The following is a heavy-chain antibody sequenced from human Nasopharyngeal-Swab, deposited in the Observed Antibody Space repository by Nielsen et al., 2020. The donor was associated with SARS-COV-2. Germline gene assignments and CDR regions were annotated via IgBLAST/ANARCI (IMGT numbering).Heavy chain of an antibody. J-gene: IGHJ6*03. CDR2: ISSSSSYI. Sequence: WIRERPGQGLERVSSISSSSSYINYADSVKGRFTISRDNAKNSLYLQMNSLRAEDTAVYYCARDNHCSSTSCYLWFSAYYYYMDVWGKGTTVTVSS. D-gene: IGHD2-2*01. CDR3: ARDNHCSSTSCYLWFSAYYYYMDV. V-gene: IGHV3-21*01.